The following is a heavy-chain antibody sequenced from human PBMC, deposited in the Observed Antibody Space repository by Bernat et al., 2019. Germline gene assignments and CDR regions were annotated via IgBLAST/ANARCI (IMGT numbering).Heavy chain of an antibody. D-gene: IGHD2-2*01. CDR3: ARDLGYCSSTSCRYYYYGMDV. V-gene: IGHV4-59*01. Sequence: QVQLQESGPGLVKPSETLSLTCTVSGGSISSYYWSWIRQPPGKGLEWIGYIYYSGSTNYNPSLKSRVTISVDTSKNQFSLKLSSVTAADTAVYYCARDLGYCSSTSCRYYYYGMDVWGQGTTVTVSS. CDR2: IYYSGST. J-gene: IGHJ6*02. CDR1: GGSISSYY.